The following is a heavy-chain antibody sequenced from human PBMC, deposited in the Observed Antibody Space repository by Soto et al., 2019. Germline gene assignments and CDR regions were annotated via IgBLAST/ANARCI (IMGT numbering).Heavy chain of an antibody. D-gene: IGHD3-10*02. Sequence: GGSLRLSCAASGSTFSNYAMNWVRQAPGKGLEWVSAISGSGASTYYADSVKGRFTISRDNSKNTLYLQMNSLRADDTAIYYCAKDYPMSGFDYWGQGTLVTVSS. CDR1: GSTFSNYA. J-gene: IGHJ4*01. CDR3: AKDYPMSGFDY. V-gene: IGHV3-23*01. CDR2: ISGSGAST.